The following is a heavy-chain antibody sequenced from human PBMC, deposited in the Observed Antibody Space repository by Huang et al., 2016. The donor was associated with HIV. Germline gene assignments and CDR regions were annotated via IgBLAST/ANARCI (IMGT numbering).Heavy chain of an antibody. CDR2: INHLGSS. D-gene: IGHD1-1*01. Sequence: QVHLEQWGAGLLESAETLSLTCAVYGGSLRDYYWSWLRQPPGKGLGWIGEINHLGSSNYNPSLRSRVSISVDGSKKQFSLKLKSVTDADTAIYYCARDATTNPRGWFDPWGQGTLVTVSS. J-gene: IGHJ5*02. CDR1: GGSLRDYY. V-gene: IGHV4-34*02. CDR3: ARDATTNPRGWFDP.